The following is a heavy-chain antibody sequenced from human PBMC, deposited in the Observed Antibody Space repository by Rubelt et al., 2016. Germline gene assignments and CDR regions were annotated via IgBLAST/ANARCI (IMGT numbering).Heavy chain of an antibody. D-gene: IGHD7-27*01. CDR3: ATNWGQGTSAY. J-gene: IGHJ4*02. CDR1: GYTFTSYY. CDR2: INLSGGIT. V-gene: IGHV1-46*01. Sequence: QVQLVQSGAEVKKPGASVKVSCKASGYTFTSYYMHWVRQAPGQGLEWMGIINLSGGITSYEQKFQGRVTMTRDTSTSTVYMELSSLRSEDTAVYYCATNWGQGTSAYWGQGTLVTVSS.